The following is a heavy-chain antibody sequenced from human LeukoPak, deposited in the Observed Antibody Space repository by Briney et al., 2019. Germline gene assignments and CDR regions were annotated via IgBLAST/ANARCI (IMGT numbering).Heavy chain of an antibody. CDR2: IYPGDSDT. Sequence: GESLKISCKGSGYNFTTYWIAWVRQMPGKGLEWIGSIYPGDSDTRYSPSFQGQVTISTDKSISTAYLQWSSLKSSDSAMYYCARRRLGDYGDYVWWFDPWGHGTLVTVS. D-gene: IGHD4-17*01. CDR3: ARRRLGDYGDYVWWFDP. J-gene: IGHJ5*02. CDR1: GYNFTTYW. V-gene: IGHV5-51*01.